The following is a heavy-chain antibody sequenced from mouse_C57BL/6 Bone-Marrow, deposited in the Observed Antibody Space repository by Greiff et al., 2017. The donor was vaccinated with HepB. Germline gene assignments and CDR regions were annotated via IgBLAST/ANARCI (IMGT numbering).Heavy chain of an antibody. J-gene: IGHJ2*01. CDR3: AREGNYYGSSPFDY. D-gene: IGHD1-1*01. CDR1: GYTFTSYW. Sequence: QVQLQQPGAELVKPGASVKMSCKASGYTFTSYWMHWVKQRPGQGLEWIGEIDPSDSYTNYNQKFKGKSTLTVDKSSSTAYMQLSSLTSEDSAVYYCAREGNYYGSSPFDYWGQGTTLTVSS. CDR2: IDPSDSYT. V-gene: IGHV1-69*01.